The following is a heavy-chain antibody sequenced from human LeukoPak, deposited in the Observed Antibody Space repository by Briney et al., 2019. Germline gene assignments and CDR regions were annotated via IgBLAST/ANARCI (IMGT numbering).Heavy chain of an antibody. J-gene: IGHJ4*02. CDR2: ISHSGST. Sequence: SETLSLTCAVYGGSFSGYYWSWIRQPPGKGLEWIGEISHSGSTNYNPSLKSRVTISVDTSKNQFSLKLSSVTAADTAVYYCASRIAAAAPSDYWGQGTLVTVSS. D-gene: IGHD6-13*01. CDR3: ASRIAAAAPSDY. V-gene: IGHV4-34*01. CDR1: GGSFSGYY.